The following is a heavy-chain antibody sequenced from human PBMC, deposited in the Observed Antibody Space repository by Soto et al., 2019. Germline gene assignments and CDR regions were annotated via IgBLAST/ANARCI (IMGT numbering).Heavy chain of an antibody. CDR2: INAGNGNT. V-gene: IGHV1-3*01. J-gene: IGHJ4*02. CDR3: ARDSSGSYYLYDY. CDR1: GYTFTSYA. D-gene: IGHD1-26*01. Sequence: QVQLVQSGAEVKKPGASVKVSCKASGYTFTSYAMHWVRQAPGQRLEWMGWINAGNGNTKYSQKFQGRVTITRDTSASTAYMELSSLRSEDTAVYYCARDSSGSYYLYDYWGQGTLVTVSS.